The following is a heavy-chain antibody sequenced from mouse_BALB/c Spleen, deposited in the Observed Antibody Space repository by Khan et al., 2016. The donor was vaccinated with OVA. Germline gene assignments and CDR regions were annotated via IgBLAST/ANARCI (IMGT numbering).Heavy chain of an antibody. D-gene: IGHD1-1*01. CDR1: GYSFTDYN. Sequence: VQLKQSGPELVKPGASVKVSCKASGYSFTDYNMFWVKQSHGKSLEWIGYIVPYNGGTSYNQTFKGKATLTVDKSSSKAFMHLSSLTSEDSAVLYCARTDYYGSSYYFDYWGQGTTLTVSS. CDR2: IVPYNGGT. V-gene: IGHV1S135*01. J-gene: IGHJ2*01. CDR3: ARTDYYGSSYYFDY.